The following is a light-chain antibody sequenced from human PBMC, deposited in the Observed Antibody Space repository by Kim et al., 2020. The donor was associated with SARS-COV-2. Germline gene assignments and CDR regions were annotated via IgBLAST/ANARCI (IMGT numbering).Light chain of an antibody. CDR2: LNSDGSH. J-gene: IGLJ3*02. Sequence: SVKLTSTLSSGHTTYAIAWHQQQPAKGPRYLMRLNSDGSHTKGDGIPDRFSGSISGAERHLTISSLQSEDEADYYCQTWGSGNWVFGGGTQLTVL. CDR3: QTWGSGNWV. CDR1: SGHTTYA. V-gene: IGLV4-69*01.